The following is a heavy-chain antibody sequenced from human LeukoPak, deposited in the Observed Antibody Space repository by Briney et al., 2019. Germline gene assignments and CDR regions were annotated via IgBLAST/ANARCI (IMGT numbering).Heavy chain of an antibody. CDR2: MRQDGREK. Sequence: PGGSLRLSCGASGFTFTSHWMSWVRQAPGKGLEWVANMRQDGREKYYVDSVKGRFTISRDNAKNSLYLQMNSLRAEDTAVYYCATYGDYGKKGLFDYWGQGTLVTVSS. CDR1: GFTFTSHW. J-gene: IGHJ4*02. V-gene: IGHV3-7*01. CDR3: ATYGDYGKKGLFDY. D-gene: IGHD4-17*01.